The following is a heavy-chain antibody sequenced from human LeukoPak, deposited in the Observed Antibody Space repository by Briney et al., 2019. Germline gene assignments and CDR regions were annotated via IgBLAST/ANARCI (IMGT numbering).Heavy chain of an antibody. CDR2: ISSSSSYI. CDR3: ARDRDSSGYYFISWFDP. J-gene: IGHJ5*02. D-gene: IGHD3-22*01. V-gene: IGHV3-21*01. CDR1: GFTFSSYE. Sequence: GGSLRLSCAASGFTFSSYEMNWVRQAPGKGLEWVSSISSSSSYIYYADSVKGRFTISRDNAKNSLYLQMNSLRAEDTAVYYCARDRDSSGYYFISWFDPWGQGTLVTVSS.